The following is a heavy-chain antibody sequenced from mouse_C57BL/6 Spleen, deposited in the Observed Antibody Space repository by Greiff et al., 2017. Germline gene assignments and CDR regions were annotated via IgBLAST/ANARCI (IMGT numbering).Heavy chain of an antibody. D-gene: IGHD4-1*01. V-gene: IGHV5-17*01. J-gene: IGHJ2*01. CDR1: GFTFSDYG. Sequence: DVQLVESGGGLVKPGGSLKLSCTASGFTFSDYGMHWVRQAPEKGLEWVAYISSGSSTIYYADTVKGRFTISRDNAKNTLFLQMTSLRSEDTAMYYCATLTGTGDDYWGQGTTLTVSS. CDR2: ISSGSSTI. CDR3: ATLTGTGDDY.